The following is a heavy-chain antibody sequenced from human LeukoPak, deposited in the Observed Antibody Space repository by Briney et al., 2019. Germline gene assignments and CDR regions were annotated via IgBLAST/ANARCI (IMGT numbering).Heavy chain of an antibody. CDR1: GYTFTSYG. CDR2: SGAYSGNT. J-gene: IGHJ4*02. V-gene: IGHV1-18*01. D-gene: IGHD6-13*01. CDR3: TRGIAGRYFDY. Sequence: ASVKVSCKGSGYTFTSYGISWVRQAPGQGLEWMGWSGAYSGNTNYSQKLQGRVTMTTDTYTSTAYMELRSLRSDDTAVYYCTRGIAGRYFDYWGQGTLVTVSS.